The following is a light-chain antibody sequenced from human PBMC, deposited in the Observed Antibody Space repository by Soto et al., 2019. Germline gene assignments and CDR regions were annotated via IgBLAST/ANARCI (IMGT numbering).Light chain of an antibody. J-gene: IGKJ5*01. CDR2: DVS. CDR3: QQYNSYCT. V-gene: IGKV1-5*01. Sequence: DIQMTQSPSTLSASVGERVPITSRASQSISSWLAWYQQXPGKAPKLLIYDVSSLESGVPSRFSGSGSGTEFTLTISSLQPDDFATYYCQQYNSYCTFGQGTRLEIK. CDR1: QSISSW.